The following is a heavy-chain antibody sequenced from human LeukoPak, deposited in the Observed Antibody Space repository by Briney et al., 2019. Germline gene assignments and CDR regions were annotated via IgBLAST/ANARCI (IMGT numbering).Heavy chain of an antibody. V-gene: IGHV3-30*03. CDR2: ISSDGNDK. CDR3: TTKVIRGNSGDDYDD. Sequence: PGGSLRLSCAASGFTFSSYAMSWVRQAPGKGLEWVALISSDGNDKLYGESVRGRFTVSRDDSKSTLYLQMNSLRAEDTAVYYCTTKVIRGNSGDDYDDWGQGTPVTVSS. J-gene: IGHJ4*02. CDR1: GFTFSSYA. D-gene: IGHD5-12*01.